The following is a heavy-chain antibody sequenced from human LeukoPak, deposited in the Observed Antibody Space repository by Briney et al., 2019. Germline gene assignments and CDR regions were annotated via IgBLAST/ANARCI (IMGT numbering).Heavy chain of an antibody. Sequence: PGGSLRLSCAASGFYFANYAMSWVRQAPGKGLEWVSVIYSGGSTYYADSVKGRFTISRDNSKNTLYLQMNSLRAEDTAVYYCARISGYEANFDYWGQGTLVTVSS. V-gene: IGHV3-53*01. CDR1: GFYFANYA. CDR2: IYSGGST. D-gene: IGHD5-12*01. CDR3: ARISGYEANFDY. J-gene: IGHJ4*02.